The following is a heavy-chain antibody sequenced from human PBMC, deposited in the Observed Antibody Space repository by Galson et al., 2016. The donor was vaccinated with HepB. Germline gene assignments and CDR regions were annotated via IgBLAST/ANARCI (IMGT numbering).Heavy chain of an antibody. Sequence: SLRLSCAASGFILRGTGMHWGRKAPGKGLEWVAGTSFDETNKHYADSVKGRFTISRDNSKNTLYLQMNSLTSEDTAVYYCAKDRELQYFDWSMPWYWGQGTLVTVSS. D-gene: IGHD3-9*01. CDR1: GFILRGTG. V-gene: IGHV3-30*18. CDR3: AKDRELQYFDWSMPWY. CDR2: TSFDETNK. J-gene: IGHJ4*02.